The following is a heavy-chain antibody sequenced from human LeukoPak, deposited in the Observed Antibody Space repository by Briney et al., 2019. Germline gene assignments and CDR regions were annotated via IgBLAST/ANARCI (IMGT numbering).Heavy chain of an antibody. Sequence: SGPTLVKPTQTLTLTCTFSGFSLSTPEMRVTWIRQPPGKALEWLARIDWDDDKVYSPSLRTRLTISKDTPKNQVVLRMTNMDPVHTGPYYCARKTPDSPSLDYWGQGAQITVSS. V-gene: IGHV2-70*04. D-gene: IGHD2-15*01. CDR3: ARKTPDSPSLDY. CDR1: GFSLSTPEMR. J-gene: IGHJ4*02. CDR2: IDWDDDK.